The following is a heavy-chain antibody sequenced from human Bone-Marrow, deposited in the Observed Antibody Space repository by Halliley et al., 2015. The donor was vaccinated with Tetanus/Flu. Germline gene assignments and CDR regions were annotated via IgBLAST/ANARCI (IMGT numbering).Heavy chain of an antibody. Sequence: VQLVQSGAEVKKPGESLKISCKGSGYTFTTHWIGWARQMPGKGLEWMGIIFPDDSDTRYSPAFQGQVTISVDKSINTAYLQWRSLQASDTAMYYCARPSYCSGGVCFSHFDSWGQGTLVTVSS. D-gene: IGHD2-15*01. CDR1: GYTFTTHW. J-gene: IGHJ4*02. CDR2: IFPDDSDT. CDR3: ARPSYCSGGVCFSHFDS. V-gene: IGHV5-51*03.